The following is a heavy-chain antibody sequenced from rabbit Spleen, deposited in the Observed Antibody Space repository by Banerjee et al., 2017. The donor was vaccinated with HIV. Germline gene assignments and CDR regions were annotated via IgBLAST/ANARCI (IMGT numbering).Heavy chain of an antibody. D-gene: IGHD6-1*01. CDR1: GFSFSSSYY. V-gene: IGHV1S45*01. Sequence: QEQLEESGGDLVKPEGSLTLTCTASGFSFSSSYYMYWVRQAPGKGLEWIGCIFSSSDITWYASWAKGRFTISKTSSTTVTLQMTSLTVADTATYFCARDYADYGNAKDLWGQGTLVTVS. CDR2: IFSSSDIT. CDR3: ARDYADYGNAKDL. J-gene: IGHJ4*01.